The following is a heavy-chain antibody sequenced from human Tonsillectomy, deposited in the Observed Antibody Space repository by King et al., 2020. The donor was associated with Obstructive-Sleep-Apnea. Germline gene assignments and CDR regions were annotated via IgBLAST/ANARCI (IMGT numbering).Heavy chain of an antibody. CDR1: GFTFSNYG. CDR2: IRYDGSDK. CDR3: AKEGGIVTVTAFDY. V-gene: IGHV3-30*02. Sequence: VQLVQSGGGVVQPGGSLRLSCAASGFTFSNYGIHWVRQAPGKGLEWVAFIRYDGSDKCYADSVKGRFTISRDNSKNTLYLQMNSLRADDTAVYYCAKEGGIVTVTAFDYWGQGTLVTVSS. D-gene: IGHD2-21*02. J-gene: IGHJ4*02.